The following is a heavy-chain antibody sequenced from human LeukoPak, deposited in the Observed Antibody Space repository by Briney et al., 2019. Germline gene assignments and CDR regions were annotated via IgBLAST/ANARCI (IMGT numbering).Heavy chain of an antibody. CDR2: ISGSGGST. D-gene: IGHD3-22*01. CDR1: GFTFSSYA. Sequence: GGSLRLSCAASGFTFSSYAMSWVRQAPGKGLEWVSAISGSGGSTYYADSVKGRFTISRDNSKNTLYLQMNSLRAEDTAVYYCAKDRSEATYYYDSSGYYLGYWGQGTLVTVSS. CDR3: AKDRSEATYYYDSSGYYLGY. V-gene: IGHV3-23*01. J-gene: IGHJ4*02.